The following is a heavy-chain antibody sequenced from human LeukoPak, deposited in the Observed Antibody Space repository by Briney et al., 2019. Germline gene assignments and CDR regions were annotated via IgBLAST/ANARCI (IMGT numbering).Heavy chain of an antibody. CDR2: IYTSGNT. CDR1: GGSISSGDYY. D-gene: IGHD1-14*01. CDR3: ARDKDSYNHERGYYYYYMDV. V-gene: IGHV4-61*08. J-gene: IGHJ6*03. Sequence: SETLSLTCTVSGGSISSGDYYWSWIRQPPGKGLEWIGHIYTSGNTNYNPSLKSRLTMSVDMSKNQFSLKLSSVTAADTAVYYCARDKDSYNHERGYYYYYMDVWGKGTTVTVSS.